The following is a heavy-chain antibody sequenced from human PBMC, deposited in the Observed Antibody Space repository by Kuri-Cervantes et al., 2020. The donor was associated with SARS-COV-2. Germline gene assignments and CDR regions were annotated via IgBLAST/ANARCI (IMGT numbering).Heavy chain of an antibody. Sequence: ASVKVSCKASGYTFTSYYMHWVRQAPGQGLEWMGIINPSGGSTSYAQKFQGRVTMTRDTSTSTVYMELSRLTTDDTAIFYCVRFRYSDTSRNASDIWGQGTVVTVSS. V-gene: IGHV1-46*01. J-gene: IGHJ3*02. CDR1: GYTFTSYY. D-gene: IGHD3-22*01. CDR3: VRFRYSDTSRNASDI. CDR2: INPSGGST.